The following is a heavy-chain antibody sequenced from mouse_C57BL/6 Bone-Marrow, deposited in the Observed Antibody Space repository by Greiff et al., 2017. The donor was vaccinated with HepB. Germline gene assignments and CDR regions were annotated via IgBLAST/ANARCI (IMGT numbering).Heavy chain of an antibody. V-gene: IGHV1-42*01. CDR1: GYSFTGYY. J-gene: IGHJ3*01. CDR3: ARGAIYGNYSAWFAY. Sequence: VHVKQSGPELVKPGASVKISCKASGYSFTGYYMNWVKQSPEKSLEWIGEINPSTGGTTYNQKFKAKATLTVDKSSSTAYMQLKSLTSEDSAVYYCARGAIYGNYSAWFAYWGQGTLVTVSA. CDR2: INPSTGGT. D-gene: IGHD2-1*01.